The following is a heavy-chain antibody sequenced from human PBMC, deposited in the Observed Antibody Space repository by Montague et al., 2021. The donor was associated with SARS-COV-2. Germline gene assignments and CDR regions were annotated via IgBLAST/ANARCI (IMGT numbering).Heavy chain of an antibody. D-gene: IGHD3-3*01. CDR1: GASISSSSYY. Sequence: SETLSLTCTVSGASISSSSYYWGWIRQPPGKGLEWIGSIYYSGSTYYNPSLKSRVTISVDTSKNQFSLKLSSVTAADTAVYYCASLPRITIFGVVIHFDYWGQGTLGTVSS. CDR3: ASLPRITIFGVVIHFDY. J-gene: IGHJ4*02. V-gene: IGHV4-39*01. CDR2: IYYSGST.